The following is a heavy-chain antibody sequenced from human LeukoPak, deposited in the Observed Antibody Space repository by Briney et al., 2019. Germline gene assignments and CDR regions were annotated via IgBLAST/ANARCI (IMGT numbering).Heavy chain of an antibody. CDR1: GGSFSGYY. CDR3: AREKMRRYSYGYAH. Sequence: SETLSLTCAVYGGSFSGYYWSWIRQPPGKGLEWIGEINHSGSTNYNSSLKSRVAISVDTSKNQFSLKVSSVTAADTAVYYCAREKMRRYSYGYAHWGQGTLVTVSS. CDR2: INHSGST. D-gene: IGHD5-18*01. J-gene: IGHJ4*02. V-gene: IGHV4-34*01.